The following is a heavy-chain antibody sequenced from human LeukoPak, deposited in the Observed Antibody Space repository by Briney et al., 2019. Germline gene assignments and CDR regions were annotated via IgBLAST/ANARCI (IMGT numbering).Heavy chain of an antibody. V-gene: IGHV1-18*01. CDR3: AGEYYDFWSGYSRYFDY. Sequence: ASVKVSCKASSYTFTSYGISWVRQAPGQGLEWMGWISAYNGNTNYAQKLQGRVTMTTDTSTSTAYMELRSLRSDDTAVYYCAGEYYDFWSGYSRYFDYWGQGTLVTVSS. J-gene: IGHJ4*02. D-gene: IGHD3-3*01. CDR2: ISAYNGNT. CDR1: SYTFTSYG.